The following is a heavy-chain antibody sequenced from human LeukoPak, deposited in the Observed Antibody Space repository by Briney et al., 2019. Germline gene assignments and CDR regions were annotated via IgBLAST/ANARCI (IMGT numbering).Heavy chain of an antibody. D-gene: IGHD3-22*01. J-gene: IGHJ4*02. CDR2: IYYSEST. V-gene: IGHV4-39*01. CDR3: ARLYYDSSGYYQICYFDY. CDR1: GGSISSSSYY. Sequence: SETLSLTCTVSGGSISSSSYYWGWIRQPPGTGLEWIGSIYYSESTYYNPSLKSRVTISVDTSKNQFSLNLSSVTAADTAVYYCARLYYDSSGYYQICYFDYWGQGTLVTVSS.